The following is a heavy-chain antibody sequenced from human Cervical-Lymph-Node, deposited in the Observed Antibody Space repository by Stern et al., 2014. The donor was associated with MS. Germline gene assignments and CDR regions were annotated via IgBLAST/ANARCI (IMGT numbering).Heavy chain of an antibody. D-gene: IGHD3-10*01. CDR2: IKPSGGST. CDR1: GYTFSSYY. CDR3: VRLRQYNSGRTYYFDY. V-gene: IGHV1-46*01. Sequence: VQLVQSGAEVKKPGASVKVSCKASGYTFSSYYMDWVRQAPGQGLEWMGIIKPSGGSTRYAQKFQGRVTMTRDTSTSTVYMELSSLRSEDTAVYYCVRLRQYNSGRTYYFDYWGQGTLVTVSS. J-gene: IGHJ4*02.